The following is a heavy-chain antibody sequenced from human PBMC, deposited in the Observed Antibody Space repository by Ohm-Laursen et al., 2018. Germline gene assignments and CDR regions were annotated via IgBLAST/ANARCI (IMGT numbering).Heavy chain of an antibody. CDR1: GGSISSYY. CDR2: IYYSGST. V-gene: IGHV4-59*01. Sequence: SDTLSLTCTVSGGSISSYYWSWIRQPPGKGLEWIGYIYYSGSTNYNPSLKSRVTISVDTSKNQFSLKPSSVTAADTAVYYCARDALGSLDYWGQGTLVTVSS. CDR3: ARDALGSLDY. J-gene: IGHJ4*02.